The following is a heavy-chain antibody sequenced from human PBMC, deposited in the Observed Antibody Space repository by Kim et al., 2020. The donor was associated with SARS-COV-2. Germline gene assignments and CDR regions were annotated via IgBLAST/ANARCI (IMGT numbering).Heavy chain of an antibody. CDR3: ARKLTGRQTYYFDY. J-gene: IGHJ4*02. V-gene: IGHV4-34*01. D-gene: IGHD3-9*01. Sequence: NPSLKRRVTISVDTSKNQFSLKLSSVTAAETAVYYCARKLTGRQTYYFDYWGQGTLVTVSS.